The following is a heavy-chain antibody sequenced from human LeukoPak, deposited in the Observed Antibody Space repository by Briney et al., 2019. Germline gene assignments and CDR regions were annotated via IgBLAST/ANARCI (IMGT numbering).Heavy chain of an antibody. D-gene: IGHD6-6*01. Sequence: PGGCLRLSCAASGFTFSRYWMSSVRQAPGKGLEWVANIKQGGSEKYYVDSVKGRFTISRDNDNNSLYMQMNSLRAEDKYVYYCERVAEYSISLYNWFDPWGPGTLVTVSS. CDR2: IKQGGSEK. CDR3: ERVAEYSISLYNWFDP. V-gene: IGHV3-7*01. CDR1: GFTFSRYW. J-gene: IGHJ5*02.